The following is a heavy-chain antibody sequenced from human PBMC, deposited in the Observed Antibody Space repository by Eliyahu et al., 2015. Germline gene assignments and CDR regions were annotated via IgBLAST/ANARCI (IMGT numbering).Heavy chain of an antibody. J-gene: IGHJ4*02. Sequence: QVQLQQWGAGLLKPSETLSLTCAVYGGSFSGYYWSWIRQPPGKGLEWIGEINHSGSTNYNPSLKSRVTISVDTSKNQFSLKLSSVTAADTAVYYCARGLVTGSGGSCYLDYWGQGTLVTVSS. CDR1: GGSFSGYY. V-gene: IGHV4-34*01. D-gene: IGHD2-15*01. CDR2: INHSGST. CDR3: ARGLVTGSGGSCYLDY.